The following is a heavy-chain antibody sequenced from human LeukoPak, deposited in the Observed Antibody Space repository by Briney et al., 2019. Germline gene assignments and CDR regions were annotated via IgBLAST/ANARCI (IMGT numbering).Heavy chain of an antibody. J-gene: IGHJ4*02. CDR3: AKHPSGGYDSSGYYYFDY. V-gene: IGHV3-30*02. Sequence: GGSLRLSCAASGFTFSSYGMHWVRQAPGKGLEGVAFIRYDGSNKYYADSVKGRFTISRDNSKNTLYLQMNSLRAEDTAVYYCAKHPSGGYDSSGYYYFDYWGQGTLVTVSS. D-gene: IGHD3-22*01. CDR2: IRYDGSNK. CDR1: GFTFSSYG.